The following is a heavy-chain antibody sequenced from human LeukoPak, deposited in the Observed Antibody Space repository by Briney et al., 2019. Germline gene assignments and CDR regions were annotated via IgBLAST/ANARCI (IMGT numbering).Heavy chain of an antibody. CDR3: ARGGRSITMGH. V-gene: IGHV3-13*04. CDR2: IGAAGDT. Sequence: GGSLRLSCAASGFTFSSFDMHWVRQSTGKGLEWVSTIGAAGDTSYAGSVKGRFTISRDSAKNSLYLHMSTLRVEDTALYYCARGGRSITMGHWGQGTLVTVSS. CDR1: GFTFSSFD. J-gene: IGHJ4*02. D-gene: IGHD3-3*01.